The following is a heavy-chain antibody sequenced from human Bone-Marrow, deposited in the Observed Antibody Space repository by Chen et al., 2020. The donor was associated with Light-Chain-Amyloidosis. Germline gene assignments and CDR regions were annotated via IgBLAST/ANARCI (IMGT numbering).Heavy chain of an antibody. CDR3: ARVGSYDSSGYYFYYFDY. CDR2: ISSSGSTI. D-gene: IGHD3-22*01. Sequence: EVQLVESGGGLVQPGGSLRLSCAASGFTFSSYEMNWVRQAPGKGLEWVSYISSSGSTIYYADSVKGRFTTSRDNAKNSLYLQMNSLRAEDTAVYYCARVGSYDSSGYYFYYFDYWGQGTLVTVSS. V-gene: IGHV3-48*03. CDR1: GFTFSSYE. J-gene: IGHJ4*02.